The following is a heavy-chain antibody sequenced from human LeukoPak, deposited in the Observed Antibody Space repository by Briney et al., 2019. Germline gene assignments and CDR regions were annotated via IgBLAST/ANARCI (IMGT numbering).Heavy chain of an antibody. CDR1: EYTFTDYY. J-gene: IGHJ4*02. V-gene: IGHV1-2*06. CDR2: INPNNGGT. Sequence: ASVKVSCKPSEYTFTDYYIHWVRQAPGQGLEWMGRINPNNGGTNYAQMFQGRVTMTRDTSISTAYMELTRLRSDDTAVYYCARGVYNYGHDHWGQGTLVTVSS. CDR3: ARGVYNYGHDH. D-gene: IGHD5-18*01.